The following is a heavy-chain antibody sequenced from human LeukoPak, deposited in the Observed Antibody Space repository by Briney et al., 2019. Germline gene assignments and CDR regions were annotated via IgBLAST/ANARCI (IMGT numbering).Heavy chain of an antibody. CDR2: IYNSGST. D-gene: IGHD5-18*01. CDR1: GGSISSYY. J-gene: IGHJ4*02. V-gene: IGHV4-59*01. CDR3: ARARPDTAMAVDY. Sequence: PSETLSLTCTVSGGSISSYYWSWVRQPPGKGLEYIGYIYNSGSTNYNPSLKSRVTVSVDTSKSQFSLKLRSVTAADTAVYYCARARPDTAMAVDYWGQGTLVTVSS.